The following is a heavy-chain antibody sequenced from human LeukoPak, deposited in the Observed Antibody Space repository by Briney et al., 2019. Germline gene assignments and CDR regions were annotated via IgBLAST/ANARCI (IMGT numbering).Heavy chain of an antibody. J-gene: IGHJ1*01. D-gene: IGHD3-10*01. V-gene: IGHV1-69*01. CDR2: IIPIFGTA. Sequence: ASVKVSCKASGGTFSSYAISWVRQAPGQGLEWMGGIIPIFGTANYAQKFQGRVTITADESTSTAYMKLSSLRSEDTAVYYCARLQAATPGEEHWGQGTLVTVSS. CDR1: GGTFSSYA. CDR3: ARLQAATPGEEH.